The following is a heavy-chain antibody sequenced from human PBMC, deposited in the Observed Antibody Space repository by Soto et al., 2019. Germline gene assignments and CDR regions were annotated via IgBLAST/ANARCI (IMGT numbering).Heavy chain of an antibody. V-gene: IGHV4-59*01. CDR3: ARGRSAFDI. J-gene: IGHJ3*02. Sequence: PSETLSLTCTVSGGSISSYYWSWLLQPPGKGLEWIGYIYYGGSTNYNPSLKSRVTISVETSKNQFSRKLSSVTAADTAVYYCARGRSAFDIWGQGTMVTVSS. D-gene: IGHD1-26*01. CDR1: GGSISSYY. CDR2: IYYGGST.